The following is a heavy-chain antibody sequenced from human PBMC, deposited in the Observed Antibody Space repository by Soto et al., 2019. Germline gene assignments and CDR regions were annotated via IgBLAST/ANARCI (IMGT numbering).Heavy chain of an antibody. V-gene: IGHV3-30*18. CDR2: ISYDGSNK. D-gene: IGHD6-13*01. J-gene: IGHJ4*02. CDR3: AKVRGLGIAAAGIGL. Sequence: PGGSLRLSCAASGFTFSSYGMHWVRQAPGKGLEWVAVISYDGSNKYYADSVKGRFTISRDNSKNTPYLQMNSLRAEDTAVYYCAKVRGLGIAAAGIGLWGQGTLVTVSS. CDR1: GFTFSSYG.